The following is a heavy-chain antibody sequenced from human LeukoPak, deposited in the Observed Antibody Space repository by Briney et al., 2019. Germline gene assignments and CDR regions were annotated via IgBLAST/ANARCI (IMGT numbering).Heavy chain of an antibody. CDR3: ARDHSSGYFDY. D-gene: IGHD6-19*01. Sequence: PGGSLRLSCAASGFTFSSYAMHWVRQAPGKGLEWVAVISYDGSNKYYADSVKGRFTISRDNSKNTLSLQMNSLRAEDTAVYYCARDHSSGYFDYWGQGTLVTVSS. J-gene: IGHJ4*02. CDR1: GFTFSSYA. V-gene: IGHV3-30-3*01. CDR2: ISYDGSNK.